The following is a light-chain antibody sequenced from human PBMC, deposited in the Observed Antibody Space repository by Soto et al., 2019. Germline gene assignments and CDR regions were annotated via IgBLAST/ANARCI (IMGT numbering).Light chain of an antibody. Sequence: QLVLTQPASVSGSPGQSITISCTGASTDVDGYDYVSWYQQHPGQAPKLMIYDVNNRPSGVSYRFSGSKSGDTASLTISGLQAEDDADYYCSSYTSSAPFYVFGTGTKLTVL. V-gene: IGLV2-14*03. CDR1: STDVDGYDY. J-gene: IGLJ1*01. CDR2: DVN. CDR3: SSYTSSAPFYV.